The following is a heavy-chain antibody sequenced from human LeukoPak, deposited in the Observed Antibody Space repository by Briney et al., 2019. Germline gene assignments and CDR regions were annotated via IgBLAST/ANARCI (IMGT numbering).Heavy chain of an antibody. J-gene: IGHJ4*02. CDR1: GYTLTELS. CDR3: ATQNYYYDSSGYYLYYFDY. CDR2: FDPEDGET. Sequence: GASVKVSCKVSGYTLTELSMHWVRQAPGKGLEWMGGFDPEDGETIYAQKFQGSVTMTEDTSTDTAYMELSSLRSEDAAVYYCATQNYYYDSSGYYLYYFDYWGQGTLVTVSS. V-gene: IGHV1-24*01. D-gene: IGHD3-22*01.